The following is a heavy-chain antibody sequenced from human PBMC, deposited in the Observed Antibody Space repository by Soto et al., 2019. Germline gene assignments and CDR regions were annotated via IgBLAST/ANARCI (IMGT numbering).Heavy chain of an antibody. V-gene: IGHV3-7*01. CDR2: IKQDGSEK. Sequence: GGSLRLSCAASGFTFSSYWMSWVRQAPGKGLEWVANIKQDGSEKYYVDSVKGRFTISRDNAKNSLYLQMNSLRAEDTAVYYCAREALAGVYYYYGMDVWGQGTTVIVSS. CDR1: GFTFSSYW. CDR3: AREALAGVYYYYGMDV. J-gene: IGHJ6*02. D-gene: IGHD7-27*01.